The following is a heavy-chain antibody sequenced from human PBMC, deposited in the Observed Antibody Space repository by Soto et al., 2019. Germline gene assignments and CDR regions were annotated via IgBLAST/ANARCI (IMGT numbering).Heavy chain of an antibody. CDR2: LGGNGFTT. CDR1: GFTFGSYA. J-gene: IGHJ6*04. V-gene: IGHV3-23*01. Sequence: EVQLLESGGGLVQPGGTLRLSCVVSGFTFGSYAMSWVRQAPETGPEWVAILGGNGFTTYYADSVKGRFTISGDKSKSTLFLQMNRLRAHDTGVYYWAKALSPRLIFFYSMNVWGRGTSVTVSS. CDR3: AKALSPRLIFFYSMNV.